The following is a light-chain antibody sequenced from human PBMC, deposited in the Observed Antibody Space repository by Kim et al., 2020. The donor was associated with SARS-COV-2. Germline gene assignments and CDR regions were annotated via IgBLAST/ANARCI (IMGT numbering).Light chain of an antibody. Sequence: EVVLTQSPGTLSLSPGEGGTLSCRASQTVDNDYLAWYQQRPGQAPSLLIYGASSRASGIPDRFSGSVSGTDFTLTISRLEPEDFAVYYCQWHGDSVWTFGQGTKVDIK. CDR1: QTVDNDY. J-gene: IGKJ1*01. V-gene: IGKV3-20*01. CDR2: GAS. CDR3: QWHGDSVWT.